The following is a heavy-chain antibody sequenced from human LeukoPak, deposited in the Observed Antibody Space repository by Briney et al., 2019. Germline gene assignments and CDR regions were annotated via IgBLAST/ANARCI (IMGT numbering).Heavy chain of an antibody. Sequence: GSSVKVSCKASGGTFSSYAISWVRQAPGQGLEWMGIINPSGGSINYAQKFQGRVTMTTDTSTITVYMEVSSLRSEDTAVYYCARWRTTYLDYWGQGTLVTVSS. J-gene: IGHJ4*02. V-gene: IGHV1-46*01. CDR3: ARWRTTYLDY. CDR2: INPSGGSI. CDR1: GGTFSSYA. D-gene: IGHD1/OR15-1a*01.